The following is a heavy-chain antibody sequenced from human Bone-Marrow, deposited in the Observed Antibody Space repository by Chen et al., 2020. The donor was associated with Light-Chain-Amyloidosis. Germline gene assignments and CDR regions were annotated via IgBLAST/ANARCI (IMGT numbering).Heavy chain of an antibody. CDR2: IYPDDSDA. CDR1: GYTFPNYW. V-gene: IGHV5-51*01. CDR3: ARRRDGYNFDY. Sequence: EVXXEQSGPEVKKPGESLKISCKGSGYTFPNYWIGWVRQMPGKGLEWMGVIYPDDSDASYSPSFEGQVTISADKSITTAYLQWRSLKASDTAMYYCARRRDGYNFDYWGQGTLVTVSS. D-gene: IGHD5-12*01. J-gene: IGHJ4*02.